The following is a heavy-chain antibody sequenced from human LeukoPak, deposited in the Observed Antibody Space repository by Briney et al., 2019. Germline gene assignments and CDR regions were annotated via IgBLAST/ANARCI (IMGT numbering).Heavy chain of an antibody. Sequence: GASVKVSCKASGYTFTSYDINWVRQATGQGLEWMGWMNPNSGNTGYAQKFQGRVTMTRNTSISTAYMELSSLRSEDTAVYYCARAGYYDILTGYAIYYYYMDVWGKGTTVTVSS. V-gene: IGHV1-8*01. J-gene: IGHJ6*03. CDR3: ARAGYYDILTGYAIYYYYMDV. CDR1: GYTFTSYD. D-gene: IGHD3-9*01. CDR2: MNPNSGNT.